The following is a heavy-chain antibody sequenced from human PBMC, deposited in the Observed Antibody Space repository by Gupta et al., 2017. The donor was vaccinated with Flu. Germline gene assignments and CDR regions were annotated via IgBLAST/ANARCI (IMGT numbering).Heavy chain of an antibody. J-gene: IGHJ3*02. CDR3: ASLVGTALIDI. D-gene: IGHD7-27*01. V-gene: IGHV1-69*02. CDR2: IIPILDIT. CDR1: GGPFNSYT. Sequence: QVQLVQSGAEVKKPGSSVKVSCKGSGGPFNSYTISWVRQAPGQGLEWMGRIIPILDITNNAQRFHGRVTITADKSTNTAYMELSSLRSEDTAIYYCASLVGTALIDIWGQGTMVTVS.